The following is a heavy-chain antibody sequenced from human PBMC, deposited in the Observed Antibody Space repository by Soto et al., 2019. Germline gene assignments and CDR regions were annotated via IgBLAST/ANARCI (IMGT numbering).Heavy chain of an antibody. CDR3: ARVNGDGWGIFDS. J-gene: IGHJ4*02. CDR1: GFTLAGYG. CDR2: IWNDGNKK. V-gene: IGHV3-33*01. Sequence: QVHLVESGGGVVQPGKSLRLSCAASGFTLAGYGMHWVRQAPGKGLEWVAVIWNDGNKKYYADSVKGRFTISRDNSHNTLYLQMDSLRVEDTAVYSCARVNGDGWGIFDSWGPGTLVTVSS. D-gene: IGHD6-19*01.